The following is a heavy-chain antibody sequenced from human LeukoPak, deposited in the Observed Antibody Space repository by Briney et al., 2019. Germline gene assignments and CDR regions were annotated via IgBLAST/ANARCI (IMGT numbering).Heavy chain of an antibody. CDR2: IYSGGGT. J-gene: IGHJ4*02. Sequence: GGSLRLSCAASGFTVSSNYTSWVRQAPGKGLEWVSVIYSGGGTYYADSVKGRFTISRDNSKNTLYLQMNSLRAEDTAVYYCARSYYDSSGCKYWGQGTLVTVSS. CDR3: ARSYYDSSGCKY. V-gene: IGHV3-66*01. CDR1: GFTVSSNY. D-gene: IGHD3-22*01.